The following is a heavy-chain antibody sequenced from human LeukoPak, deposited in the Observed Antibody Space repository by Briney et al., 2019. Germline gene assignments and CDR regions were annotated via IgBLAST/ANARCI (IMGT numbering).Heavy chain of an antibody. CDR1: GFTFSSYW. V-gene: IGHV3-53*01. CDR3: ARGVSGYSYGSRFDY. J-gene: IGHJ4*02. CDR2: VFSGGST. D-gene: IGHD5-18*01. Sequence: GGSLRLSCAASGFTFSSYWMSWVRQAPGKGLEWVSVVFSGGSTRYADSVKGRFTTSRDNSKNTLYLQMNSLRAEDTAVYYCARGVSGYSYGSRFDYWGQGTLVTVSS.